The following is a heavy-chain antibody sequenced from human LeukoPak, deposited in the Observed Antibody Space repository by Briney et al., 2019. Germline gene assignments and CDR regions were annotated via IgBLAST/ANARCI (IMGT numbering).Heavy chain of an antibody. V-gene: IGHV3-23*01. Sequence: GGSLRLSCAASGFTFSNYAMTWVRQAPGKGLEWVSLIGTSANTYYADSVKGRFTISRDNSNSTLYLQMSSLRAEDTAVYYCAKDRGRVAYHFDFWGQGTLVSVSS. CDR2: IGTSANT. CDR1: GFTFSNYA. CDR3: AKDRGRVAYHFDF. J-gene: IGHJ4*02. D-gene: IGHD2-15*01.